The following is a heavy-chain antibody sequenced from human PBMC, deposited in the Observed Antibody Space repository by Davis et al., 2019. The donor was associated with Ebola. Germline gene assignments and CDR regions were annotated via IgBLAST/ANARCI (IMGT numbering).Heavy chain of an antibody. CDR3: AKDTSNIWFDV. CDR2: LGLSADT. V-gene: IGHV3-23*01. CDR1: GFIFSSYV. J-gene: IGHJ3*01. D-gene: IGHD1-26*01. Sequence: GESLKISCAASGFIFSSYVMSWVRQAPGKGLEWVSTLGLSADTYYADSVKGRFTISRDNSKNTLHLQMNSLRAEDTAIYYCAKDTSNIWFDVWGQGTTVTVSS.